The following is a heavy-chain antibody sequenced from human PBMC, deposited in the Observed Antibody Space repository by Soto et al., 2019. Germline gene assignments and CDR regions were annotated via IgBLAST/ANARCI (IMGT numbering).Heavy chain of an antibody. CDR1: GFTFRNFW. V-gene: IGHV3-74*01. CDR2: ISPDGITT. D-gene: IGHD3-22*01. J-gene: IGHJ4*02. CDR3: ADYSSGRYYLDA. Sequence: GGSLRLSCAASGFTFRNFWMHWVRQAPGKGLVWVSRISPDGITTSYADSVKGRFTISRDNAKSTLYLQMNSLRAEDTAVYYCADYSSGRYYLDACGQGILVTVSS.